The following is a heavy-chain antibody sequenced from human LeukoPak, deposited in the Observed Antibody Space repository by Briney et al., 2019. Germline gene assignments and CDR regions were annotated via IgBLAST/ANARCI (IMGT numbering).Heavy chain of an antibody. CDR2: IYSGGGT. CDR1: GPIVSSRH. J-gene: IGHJ4*02. V-gene: IGHV3-66*01. Sequence: GRSLRPSCAPSGPIVSSRHMSSARHAAREGRGWVSVIYSGGGTIYADSGKCRFTISSDNSKNTLYLQLSGLRAEDTAVYYCARDLYSSGLWGQGTLVTVSS. D-gene: IGHD6-19*01. CDR3: ARDLYSSGL.